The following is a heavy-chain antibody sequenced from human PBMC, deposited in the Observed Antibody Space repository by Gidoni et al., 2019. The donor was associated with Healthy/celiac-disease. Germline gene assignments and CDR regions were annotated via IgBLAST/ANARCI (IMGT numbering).Heavy chain of an antibody. D-gene: IGHD3-22*01. V-gene: IGHV3-30*03. CDR1: GFTFRSSG. CDR2: ISYDGSNK. Sequence: QVQLVESGGGVVQPGRSLRLSCAASGFTFRSSGMHWVRQAPGKGLEWVAVISYDGSNKYYADSVKGRFTISRDNSKNTLYLQMNSLRAEDTAVYYCARAPSPYITMIDRLDYWGQGTLVTVSS. CDR3: ARAPSPYITMIDRLDY. J-gene: IGHJ4*02.